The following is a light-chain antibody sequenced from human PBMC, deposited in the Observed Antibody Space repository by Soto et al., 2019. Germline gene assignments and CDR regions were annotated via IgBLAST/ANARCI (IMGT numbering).Light chain of an antibody. CDR1: RSLLHSSNNENH. CDR3: HQYYSIPLT. CDR2: WAS. Sequence: DIAMTQSPDSLSVSLGERATINCKASRSLLHSSNNENHLAWYQQKPGQPPKLLIYWASTRESGVPDRFTGSGSETDFSLTISGLXXEXVAXYYCHQYYSIPLTFGGGTKVELK. J-gene: IGKJ4*01. V-gene: IGKV4-1*01.